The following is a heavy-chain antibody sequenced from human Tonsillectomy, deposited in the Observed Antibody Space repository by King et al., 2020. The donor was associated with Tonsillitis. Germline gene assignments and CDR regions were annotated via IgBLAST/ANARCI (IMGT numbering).Heavy chain of an antibody. V-gene: IGHV4-39*01. Sequence: QLQESGPGVVKPSETLSLTCTVSGGSIRSSDHYWAWIRQPPGKGLEWIWYMYYSGTIFYNPSHKSRITISGGTSENRFSLKLSSVTAADTAVYFCARYISGTFDYWGQGALVTVSS. CDR2: MYYSGTI. D-gene: IGHD6-19*01. CDR1: GGSIRSSDHY. CDR3: ARYISGTFDY. J-gene: IGHJ4*02.